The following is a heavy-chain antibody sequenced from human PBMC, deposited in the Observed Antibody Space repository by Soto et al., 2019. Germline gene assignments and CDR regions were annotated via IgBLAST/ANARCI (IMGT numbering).Heavy chain of an antibody. D-gene: IGHD3-22*01. CDR2: IYYSGST. J-gene: IGHJ4*02. CDR1: GGSISSGGSGGYY. CDR3: AREAFYDRSGVFDY. V-gene: IGHV4-31*03. Sequence: SETLSLTCTVSGGSISSGGSGGYYWSWIRQYPGKGLEWIGYIYYSGSTYYNPSLKSRVTISVDTSKKQFSLKLSSVTAADTAVYFCAREAFYDRSGVFDYWGKGTLVPVAS.